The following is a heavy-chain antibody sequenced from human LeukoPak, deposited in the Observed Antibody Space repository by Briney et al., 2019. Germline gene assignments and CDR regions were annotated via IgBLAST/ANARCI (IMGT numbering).Heavy chain of an antibody. CDR3: ARGLEWGDGFDI. V-gene: IGHV4-61*02. D-gene: IGHD1-1*01. Sequence: PSQTLSLTCTVSGGSISSGSYYWTWIRQPAGKGLEGIGRVYISGSTNYNPSLKSRVTISVDTSKNHFSLKLTSVTAADTAVYYCARGLEWGDGFDIWGQGTMVTVSP. J-gene: IGHJ3*02. CDR2: VYISGST. CDR1: GGSISSGSYY.